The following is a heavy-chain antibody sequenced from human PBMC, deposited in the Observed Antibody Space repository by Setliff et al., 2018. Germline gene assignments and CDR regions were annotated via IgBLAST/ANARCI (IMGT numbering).Heavy chain of an antibody. CDR3: AKVPGIATAGQTDSYYYYYYYMDV. V-gene: IGHV3-23*01. J-gene: IGHJ6*03. CDR2: ISDSGGST. D-gene: IGHD6-13*01. Sequence: GGSLRLSCAASGFTFPTYWMTWVRQAPGKGLEWVSAISDSGGSTFYVDSVKGRFTISRDNSKNTLYLQMNSLRVEDTAVYYCAKVPGIATAGQTDSYYYYYYYMDVWGKGTTVTVSS. CDR1: GFTFPTYW.